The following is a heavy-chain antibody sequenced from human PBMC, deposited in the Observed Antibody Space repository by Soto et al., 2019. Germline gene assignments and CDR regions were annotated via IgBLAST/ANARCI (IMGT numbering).Heavy chain of an antibody. CDR2: ISGSGGST. CDR3: AKGRLRSFDY. D-gene: IGHD4-17*01. V-gene: IGHV3-23*01. J-gene: IGHJ4*02. CDR1: GFTFSSYA. Sequence: PGGSLSLSCAASGFTFSSYAMSWVRQAPGKGLEWVSAISGSGGSTYYADSVKSRFTISLDNSKNTLYLQMNTLTAEDTAVYYCAKGRLRSFDYWGQGTLVTVSS.